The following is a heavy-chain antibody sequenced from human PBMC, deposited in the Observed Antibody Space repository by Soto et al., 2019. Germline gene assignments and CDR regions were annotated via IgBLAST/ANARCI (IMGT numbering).Heavy chain of an antibody. CDR1: GGSISSSSYY. Sequence: PSETLSLTCTVSGGSISSSSYYWGWVRQPPGKGLEWIGSIYCSGTIYYKPSLKSRVTISVATSKNQFYLKLRSVTAAAAAVYYCASLFSSSTGNVLDYWGQGTLVTVSS. D-gene: IGHD6-13*01. V-gene: IGHV4-39*01. J-gene: IGHJ4*02. CDR3: ASLFSSSTGNVLDY. CDR2: IYCSGTI.